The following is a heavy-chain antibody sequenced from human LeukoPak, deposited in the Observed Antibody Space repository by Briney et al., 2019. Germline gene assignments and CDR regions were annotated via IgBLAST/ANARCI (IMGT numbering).Heavy chain of an antibody. V-gene: IGHV1-69*05. CDR3: ARGIILGFCSSITCPTRFDY. CDR1: GGTFSSYA. J-gene: IGHJ4*02. CDR2: IIPIFGTA. D-gene: IGHD2-2*01. Sequence: SVKVSCKASGGTFSSYAISWVRQAPGQGLEWMGGIIPIFGTANYAQKFQGRVTINTDESTSTAYMELSSLRSDDTAVYYCARGIILGFCSSITCPTRFDYWGQGTLVTVSS.